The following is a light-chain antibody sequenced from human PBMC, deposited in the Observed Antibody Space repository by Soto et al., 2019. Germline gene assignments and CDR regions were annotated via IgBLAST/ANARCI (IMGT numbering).Light chain of an antibody. CDR1: SSDVGGYNY. J-gene: IGLJ1*01. CDR3: SSYTSSSTYV. CDR2: DVS. V-gene: IGLV2-14*01. Sequence: ALTQPASVSGSPGQSITISCTGTSSDVGGYNYVSWYQQHPGKAPKLMIYDVSNRPSGVSNRFSGSKSGNTASLTISGLQAGDEADYYCSSYTSSSTYVFGTGTKVTVL.